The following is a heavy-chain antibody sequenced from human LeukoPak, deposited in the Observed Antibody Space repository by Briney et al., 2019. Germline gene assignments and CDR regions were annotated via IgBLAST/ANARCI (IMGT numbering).Heavy chain of an antibody. D-gene: IGHD1-26*01. J-gene: IGHJ5*02. Sequence: SETLSLTCAVYGGSFSGYYRSWIRQPPGKGLEWIGEINHSGSTNYNPSLKSRVTISVDTSKNQFSLKLSSVTAADTAVYYCASGSYYIWFDPWGQGTLVTVSS. CDR3: ASGSYYIWFDP. CDR2: INHSGST. V-gene: IGHV4-34*01. CDR1: GGSFSGYY.